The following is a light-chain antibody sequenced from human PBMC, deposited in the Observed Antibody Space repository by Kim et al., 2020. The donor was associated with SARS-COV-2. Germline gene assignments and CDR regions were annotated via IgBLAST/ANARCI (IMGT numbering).Light chain of an antibody. Sequence: SYELTQPPSLSVSPGETAKITCSGDALAKQYTYWYQQKAGQAPVLLIYKDTKRPSGIPERFSGSSSGTTVTLTISGVLAEDEADYYCQSADDSGTYNWLFAGGTQLTVL. CDR2: KDT. V-gene: IGLV3-25*03. CDR3: QSADDSGTYNWL. CDR1: ALAKQY. J-gene: IGLJ3*02.